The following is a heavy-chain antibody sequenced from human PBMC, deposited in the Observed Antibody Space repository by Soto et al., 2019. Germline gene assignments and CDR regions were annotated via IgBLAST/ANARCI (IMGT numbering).Heavy chain of an antibody. CDR1: GGTFSSYA. CDR3: ARRCSSKSCFGLSVAYYYGMDV. D-gene: IGHD2-2*01. Sequence: SVKVSCKASGGTFSSYAISWVRQAPGQGLEWMGGIIPIFGTANYAQKFQGRVTITADESTSTAYMELSSLRSEDTAVYYCARRCSSKSCFGLSVAYYYGMDVWGQGTTVTVSS. V-gene: IGHV1-69*13. CDR2: IIPIFGTA. J-gene: IGHJ6*02.